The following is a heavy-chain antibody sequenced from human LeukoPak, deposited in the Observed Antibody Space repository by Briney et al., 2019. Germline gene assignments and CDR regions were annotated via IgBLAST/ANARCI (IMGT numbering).Heavy chain of an antibody. D-gene: IGHD1-26*01. CDR3: AKGRGSYEN. CDR2: ISGSGGSR. Sequence: GGSLRLSCAASGFTFSSYAMSWVRQAPGKGLEWVSAISGSGGSRYYADSAKGRVTITRDNSKNTLSLQIHSLKAEDTAVYYCAKGRGSYENWGQGTLVTVSS. V-gene: IGHV3-23*01. CDR1: GFTFSSYA. J-gene: IGHJ4*02.